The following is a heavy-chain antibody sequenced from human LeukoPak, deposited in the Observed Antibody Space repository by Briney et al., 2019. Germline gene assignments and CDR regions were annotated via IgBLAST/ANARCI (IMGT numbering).Heavy chain of an antibody. J-gene: IGHJ6*02. CDR1: GYTFTSYA. CDR2: INTNTGNP. CDR3: ARGEGEMATKPPPYYYGMDV. D-gene: IGHD5-24*01. V-gene: IGHV7-4-1*02. Sequence: ASVKVSCKASGYTFTSYAMNWVRQAPGQGLEWMGWINTNTGNPTYAQGFAGRFVFSLDTSVSTAYLQISSLKAEDTAVYYCARGEGEMATKPPPYYYGMDVWGQGTTVTVSS.